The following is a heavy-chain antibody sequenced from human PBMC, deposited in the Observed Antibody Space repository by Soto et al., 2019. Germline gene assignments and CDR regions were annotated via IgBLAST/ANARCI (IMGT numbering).Heavy chain of an antibody. V-gene: IGHV4-59*01. Sequence: PSETLSLTCTVSGGSISSSDWSWIRQPPGRGLEWIGYIYDSGSTYYNSSLKSRVTMSVDTSKNQFSLKLSSVTAADTAVYYCARFEWGSRAAFDYWGQGTLVTVSS. CDR3: ARFEWGSRAAFDY. D-gene: IGHD6-13*01. CDR1: GGSISSSD. CDR2: IYDSGST. J-gene: IGHJ4*02.